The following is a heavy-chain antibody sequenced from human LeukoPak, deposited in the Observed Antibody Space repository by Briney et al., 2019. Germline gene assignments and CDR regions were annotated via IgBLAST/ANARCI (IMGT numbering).Heavy chain of an antibody. Sequence: GGSLRLSCAASGFTLNTNYMNWVRQVPGKGLEWVSVIYSGGSTYYADSVKGRFTISRDNSKNTLYLQMNSLRAEDTAVYYCARDNRLTYYYDSSGYCLDYWGQGTLVTVSS. CDR3: ARDNRLTYYYDSSGYCLDY. J-gene: IGHJ4*02. D-gene: IGHD3-22*01. CDR1: GFTLNTNY. V-gene: IGHV3-66*01. CDR2: IYSGGST.